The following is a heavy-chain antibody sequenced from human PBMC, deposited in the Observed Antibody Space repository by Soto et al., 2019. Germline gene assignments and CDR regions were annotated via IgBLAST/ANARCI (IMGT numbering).Heavy chain of an antibody. D-gene: IGHD2-15*01. CDR2: IIPIFGTA. J-gene: IGHJ4*02. Sequence: SVKVSCKASGGTFSSYAISWVRQAPGQGLEWMGGIIPIFGTANYAQKFQGRVTITADESTSTAYMELSSLRSEDTAVYYGARSRNYCSGGSCYSSCFDYWGQGTLVTVSS. V-gene: IGHV1-69*13. CDR1: GGTFSSYA. CDR3: ARSRNYCSGGSCYSSCFDY.